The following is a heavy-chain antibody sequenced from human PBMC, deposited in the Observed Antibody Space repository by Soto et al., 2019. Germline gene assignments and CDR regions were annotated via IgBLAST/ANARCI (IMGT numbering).Heavy chain of an antibody. CDR1: GFTFSSYG. CDR3: TVEVASGY. V-gene: IGHV3-30*03. CDR2: ISYDGSSK. Sequence: QVQLVESGGGVVQPGRSLRLSCAASGFTFSSYGMHWVRQAPGKGLEWVAVISYDGSSKYYADSVKGRFTISRDNSKNTLYLEMNSLRADDTAVYYCTVEVASGYWGQGTLVTVSS. D-gene: IGHD3-10*01. J-gene: IGHJ4*02.